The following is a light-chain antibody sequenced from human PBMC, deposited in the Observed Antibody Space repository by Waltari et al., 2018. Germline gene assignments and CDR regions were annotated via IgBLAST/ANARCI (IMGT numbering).Light chain of an antibody. J-gene: IGLJ3*02. CDR1: RSDFGSYNP. Sequence: QSALTQPASVSGSPGQSITIFCPGTRSDFGSYNPVSWYQQYPGKAPKLMIYEGSKRPSGVSNRFSGSKSGNTASLTISGLQADDEADYYCCSYAGSTSWVFGGGTKVTVL. V-gene: IGLV2-23*01. CDR2: EGS. CDR3: CSYAGSTSWV.